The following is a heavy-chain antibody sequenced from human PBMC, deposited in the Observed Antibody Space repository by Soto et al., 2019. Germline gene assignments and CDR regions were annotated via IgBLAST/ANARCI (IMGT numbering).Heavy chain of an antibody. CDR3: ARVGYCSSTSCYTAFDY. J-gene: IGHJ4*02. V-gene: IGHV4-59*01. CDR2: IYYSGST. Sequence: QVQLQESGPGLVKPSETLSLTCTVSGGSISSYYWSWIRQPPGKGLEWIGYIYYSGSTNYNPSLKSRVTRSVDTSKNQFSLKLSSVTAADTAVYYCARVGYCSSTSCYTAFDYWGQGTLVTVSS. CDR1: GGSISSYY. D-gene: IGHD2-2*02.